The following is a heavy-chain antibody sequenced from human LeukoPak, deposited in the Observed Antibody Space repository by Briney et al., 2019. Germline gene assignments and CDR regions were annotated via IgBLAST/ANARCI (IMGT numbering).Heavy chain of an antibody. CDR3: ARDSANICSSTSCYTYYYYGMDV. CDR1: GFTFSSYA. Sequence: GGSLRLSCAASGFTFSSYAMHWVRQAPGKGLEWVAVISYDGSNKYYADSVKGRFTISRDNSKNTLYLQMNSLRAEDTAVYYCARDSANICSSTSCYTYYYYGMDVWGQGTTVTVSS. J-gene: IGHJ6*02. D-gene: IGHD2-2*02. CDR2: ISYDGSNK. V-gene: IGHV3-30*04.